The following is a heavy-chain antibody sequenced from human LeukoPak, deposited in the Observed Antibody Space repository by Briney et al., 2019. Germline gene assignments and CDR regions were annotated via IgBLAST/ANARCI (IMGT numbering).Heavy chain of an antibody. Sequence: GGSLRLSCAVSGFTFDIFAMGWVRQAPGKGLEWVSSTSNSGYNTYYADSAKGRFTISRDNSKNTLFLQMNGLRADDTAIYYCAKGGDDYGDYRQAAFDYWGQGTLVTVSS. CDR2: TSNSGYNT. CDR1: GFTFDIFA. D-gene: IGHD4-17*01. CDR3: AKGGDDYGDYRQAAFDY. J-gene: IGHJ4*02. V-gene: IGHV3-23*01.